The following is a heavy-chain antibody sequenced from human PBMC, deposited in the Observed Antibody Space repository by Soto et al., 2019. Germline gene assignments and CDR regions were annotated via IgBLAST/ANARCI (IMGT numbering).Heavy chain of an antibody. D-gene: IGHD6-19*01. CDR3: ARGPLNLSSPVAGTIGDY. Sequence: GASVKVSCKASGYTFTSYAMHWVRQAPGQRLEWMGWINAGNGNTKYSQKFQGRVTITRDTSASTAYMELSSLRSEDTAVYYCARGPLNLSSPVAGTIGDYWGQGTLVTVSS. CDR2: INAGNGNT. J-gene: IGHJ4*02. V-gene: IGHV1-3*01. CDR1: GYTFTSYA.